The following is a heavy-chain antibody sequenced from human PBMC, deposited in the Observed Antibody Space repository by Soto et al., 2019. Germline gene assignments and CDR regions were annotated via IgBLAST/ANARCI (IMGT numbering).Heavy chain of an antibody. D-gene: IGHD3-16*01. CDR3: ARGGRGLRGAFDV. V-gene: IGHV3-30*03. J-gene: IGHJ3*01. Sequence: QELLVESGGGVVQPGRSLRLSCAASGFTFSSFAMHWVRQAPGKGLEWVSVISFNGLSQFYPDSIRGRFTISRDNSKNTLYLQLDSLRHDDTAVYYCARGGRGLRGAFDVWGQGTEVSVS. CDR1: GFTFSSFA. CDR2: ISFNGLSQ.